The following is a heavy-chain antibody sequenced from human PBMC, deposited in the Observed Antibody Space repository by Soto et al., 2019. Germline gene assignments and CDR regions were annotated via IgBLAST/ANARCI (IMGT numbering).Heavy chain of an antibody. CDR1: GYTFRRYS. V-gene: IGHV1-3*01. Sequence: GASVKVSCKASGYTFRRYSIHWVLQAPGQRLEWMGWINAGNGNTKYSQKFEGRVTLTTDTSANTVYMELSSLRFEDTALYYCARDQQFRNWFDSWAREPWSPSPQ. CDR3: ARDQQFRNWFDS. D-gene: IGHD6-13*01. CDR2: INAGNGNT. J-gene: IGHJ5*01.